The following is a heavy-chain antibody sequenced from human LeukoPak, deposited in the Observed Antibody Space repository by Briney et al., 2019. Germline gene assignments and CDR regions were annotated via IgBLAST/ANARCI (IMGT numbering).Heavy chain of an antibody. J-gene: IGHJ4*02. CDR2: IRSKDHGGTT. V-gene: IGHV3-49*03. Sequence: PGGSLRLSCTASGFTFGDYALSWFRQVPGKGLEWLSFIRSKDHGGTTEYAASVKGRFTISRDDFNSIAYLQMNSLIIEDTAVYFCTRDPHYYHGNPHDFWGQGTRVTVSS. CDR3: TRDPHYYHGNPHDF. D-gene: IGHD4-23*01. CDR1: GFTFGDYA.